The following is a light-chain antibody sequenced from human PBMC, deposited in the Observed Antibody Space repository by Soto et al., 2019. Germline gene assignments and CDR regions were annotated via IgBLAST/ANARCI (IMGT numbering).Light chain of an antibody. CDR1: QSVSSGF. CDR3: QQYGSSPFT. J-gene: IGKJ3*01. V-gene: IGKV3-20*01. Sequence: EIVLTQSPGTLSLSPGGRATLSCRASQSVSSGFLAWYQQKPGQTPRLLIYGASTRATGIPDRFSGSGSGTDFTLTISRLEPEDFAVYYCQQYGSSPFTFGPGTKVDIK. CDR2: GAS.